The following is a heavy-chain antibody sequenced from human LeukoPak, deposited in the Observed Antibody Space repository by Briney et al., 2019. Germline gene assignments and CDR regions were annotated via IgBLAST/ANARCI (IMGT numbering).Heavy chain of an antibody. CDR1: GGPFSSYY. CDR2: IYYSGST. CDR3: ERGRELLVDY. D-gene: IGHD1-26*01. J-gene: IGHJ4*02. Sequence: SETLSLTCTVSGGPFSSYYWSWIRQPPGKGLEWIGYIYYSGSTNYNPPLKRRVTISIDTSKNQMSLKLSYVTAADTAVYYCERGRELLVDYWGQGTLVTVSS. V-gene: IGHV4-59*08.